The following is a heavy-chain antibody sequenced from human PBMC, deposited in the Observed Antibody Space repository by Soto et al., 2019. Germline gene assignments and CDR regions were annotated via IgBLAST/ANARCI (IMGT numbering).Heavy chain of an antibody. J-gene: IGHJ5*02. CDR1: GFSLSTSAVG. V-gene: IGHV2-5*02. CDR2: IYWDDDK. Sequence: ITLKESGPTLVKPTQTLTLTCTFSGFSLSTSAVGVGWIRQPPGKALEWLAIIYWDDDKRYSPSLTSRLTITKDTSKNQVVLTKTNMDPVDTATYYCGYVYYNSGRWDAWGQGTLVTVSS. CDR3: GYVYYNSGRWDA. D-gene: IGHD3-10*01.